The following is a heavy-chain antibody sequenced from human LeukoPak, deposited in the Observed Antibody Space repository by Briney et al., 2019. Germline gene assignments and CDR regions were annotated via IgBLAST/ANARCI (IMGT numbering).Heavy chain of an antibody. J-gene: IGHJ4*02. D-gene: IGHD6-6*01. CDR3: ARVETYSSSCDY. Sequence: GGSPRVSCAASGFSFRNYAMAWVRQAPGKGLEWVSSISSSSSYIYYADSVKGRFTISRDNAKNSLYLQMNSLRAEDTAVYYCARVETYSSSCDYWGQGTLVTVSS. V-gene: IGHV3-21*01. CDR2: ISSSSSYI. CDR1: GFSFRNYA.